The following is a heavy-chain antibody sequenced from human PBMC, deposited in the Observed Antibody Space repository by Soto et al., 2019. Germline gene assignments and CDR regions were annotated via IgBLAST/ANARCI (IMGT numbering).Heavy chain of an antibody. CDR1: GYTFSNFW. CDR2: IYPGDSET. D-gene: IGHD3-16*02. Sequence: PGESLKISCQCSGYTFSNFWIAWVRQLPGKGLEYMGIIYPGDSETRYSPSFHGKVTISADRSIGTAYLQWSSLEASDSAFYFCARIPFDHVWGTDRYSPNFDYWGQGTQVTVSS. J-gene: IGHJ4*02. V-gene: IGHV5-51*01. CDR3: ARIPFDHVWGTDRYSPNFDY.